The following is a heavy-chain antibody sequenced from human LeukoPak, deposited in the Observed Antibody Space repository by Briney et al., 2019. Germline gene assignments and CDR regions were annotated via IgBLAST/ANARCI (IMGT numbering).Heavy chain of an antibody. CDR2: IYYSGST. CDR3: ARPLRDGYNSYYFDY. CDR1: GGSISSSGYY. J-gene: IGHJ4*02. V-gene: IGHV4-39*01. Sequence: SETLSLTCTVSGGSISSSGYYWGWIRQPPGKGLEWIGSIYYSGSTYYNPSLKSRVTISVDTSKNQFSLKLSSVTAADTAVYYCARPLRDGYNSYYFDYWGQGTLVTVSS. D-gene: IGHD5-24*01.